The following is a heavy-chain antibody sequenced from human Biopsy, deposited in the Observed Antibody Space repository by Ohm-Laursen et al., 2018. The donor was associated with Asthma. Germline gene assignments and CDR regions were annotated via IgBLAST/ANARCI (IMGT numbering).Heavy chain of an antibody. J-gene: IGHJ4*02. CDR3: AKESGTVGWHADYLEE. Sequence: SLRLSCTASGFPFRGFGMTWVRQAPGGGLEWVATISGGGPSTFYAASVKGRFTISSDTLKNTVFLHLSSLRAEDTAVYYCAKESGTVGWHADYLEEWGRGTLVTVSS. D-gene: IGHD6-19*01. CDR1: GFPFRGFG. CDR2: ISGGGPST. V-gene: IGHV3-23*01.